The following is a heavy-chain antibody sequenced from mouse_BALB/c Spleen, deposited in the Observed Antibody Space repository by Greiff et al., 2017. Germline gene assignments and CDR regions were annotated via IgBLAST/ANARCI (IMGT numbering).Heavy chain of an antibody. Sequence: EVKVVESGGGLVQPGGSRKLSCAASGFTFSSFGMHWVRQAPEKGLEWVAYISSGSSTIYYADTVKGRFTISRDNPKNTLFLQMTSLRSEDTAMYYCARHGNFDYWGQGTTLTVSS. CDR1: GFTFSSFG. V-gene: IGHV5-17*02. CDR2: ISSGSSTI. D-gene: IGHD2-1*01. J-gene: IGHJ2*01. CDR3: ARHGNFDY.